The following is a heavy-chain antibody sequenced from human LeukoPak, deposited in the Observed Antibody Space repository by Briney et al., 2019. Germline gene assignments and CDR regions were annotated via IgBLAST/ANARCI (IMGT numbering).Heavy chain of an antibody. D-gene: IGHD3-16*01. V-gene: IGHV4-30-4*01. Sequence: SQTLSLTCTVSGGSISSGDYYWSWIRQPPGKGLEWIGYIYYSGSTYYNPSLKSRVTISVDTSKNQFSLKLSSVTAADTAVYYCARDPLGARGFLPENYYYYGMDVWGQGTTVTVSS. CDR3: ARDPLGARGFLPENYYYYGMDV. CDR1: GGSISSGDYY. J-gene: IGHJ6*02. CDR2: IYYSGST.